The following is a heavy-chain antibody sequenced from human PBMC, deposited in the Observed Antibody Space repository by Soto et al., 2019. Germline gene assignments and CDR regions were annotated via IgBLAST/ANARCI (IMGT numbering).Heavy chain of an antibody. J-gene: IGHJ5*02. CDR2: IYYSGDT. Sequence: QLQLQESGPGLVKSSETLSLTCTVSSGSISSTSYYWAWIRQPPGKGLEWIGSIYYSGDTYYNPSLRSRVTISVDTSKNQFSLKLSSVTAADTAMYYCARHVFSLVGGVVLSNWFDPWGQGTLVTVSS. V-gene: IGHV4-39*01. CDR3: ARHVFSLVGGVVLSNWFDP. CDR1: SGSISSTSYY. D-gene: IGHD3-10*01.